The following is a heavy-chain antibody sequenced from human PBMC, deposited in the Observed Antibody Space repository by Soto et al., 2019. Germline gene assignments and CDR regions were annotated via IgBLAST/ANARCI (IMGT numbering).Heavy chain of an antibody. Sequence: VSVKVSCKASGYTFTSYGISWVRQAPGQGLEWMGWISAYNGNTNYAQKLQGRVTMTTDTSTSTAYMELRSLRSDDTAVYYCARDRGEEIVLMVYAPYYYYGMDVWGQGTTVTVSS. CDR3: ARDRGEEIVLMVYAPYYYYGMDV. D-gene: IGHD2-8*01. J-gene: IGHJ6*02. V-gene: IGHV1-18*01. CDR2: ISAYNGNT. CDR1: GYTFTSYG.